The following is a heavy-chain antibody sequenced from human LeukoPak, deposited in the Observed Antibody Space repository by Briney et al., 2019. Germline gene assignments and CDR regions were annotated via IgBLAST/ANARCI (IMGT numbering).Heavy chain of an antibody. CDR1: GFTVSYNY. D-gene: IGHD4-17*01. J-gene: IGHJ3*01. V-gene: IGHV3-66*01. CDR2: IFSGGNT. Sequence: PGGSLRLSCAASGFTVSYNYMSWVRQAPGKGLEWVSTIFSGGNTYYADSVKGRFTISRDNFNNTRYVQMNSLRAEDTAVYYCATTTRGGAFDVWGQGTMVTVSS. CDR3: ATTTRGGAFDV.